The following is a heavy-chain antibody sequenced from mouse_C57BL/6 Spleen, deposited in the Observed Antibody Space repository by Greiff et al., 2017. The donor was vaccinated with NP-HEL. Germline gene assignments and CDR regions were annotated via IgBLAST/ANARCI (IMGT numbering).Heavy chain of an antibody. CDR2: ISSGSSTI. D-gene: IGHD3-2*02. V-gene: IGHV5-17*01. CDR3: ATTAQATYWFAY. Sequence: VQLKESGGGLVKPGGSLKLSCAASGFTFSDYGMHWVRQAPEKGLEWVAYISSGSSTIYYADTVKGRFTISRDNAKNTLFLQMTSLRSEDTAMYYCATTAQATYWFAYWGQGTLVTVSA. J-gene: IGHJ3*01. CDR1: GFTFSDYG.